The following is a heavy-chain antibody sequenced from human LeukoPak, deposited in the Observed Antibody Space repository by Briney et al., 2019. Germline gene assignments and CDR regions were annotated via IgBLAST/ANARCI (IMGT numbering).Heavy chain of an antibody. CDR2: INHSGST. CDR3: ARGTADIVVVPAATPFDY. CDR1: GGSFSGYY. D-gene: IGHD2-2*01. V-gene: IGHV4-34*01. Sequence: SETLSLTCAVYGGSFSGYYWSWIRQPPGKGLDWIGEINHSGSTNYNPSLKSRVTISVDTSKNQFSLKLSSVTAADTAVYYCARGTADIVVVPAATPFDYWGQGTLVTVSS. J-gene: IGHJ4*02.